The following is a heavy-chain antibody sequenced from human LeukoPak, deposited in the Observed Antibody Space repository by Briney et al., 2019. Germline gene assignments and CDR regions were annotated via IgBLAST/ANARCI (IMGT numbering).Heavy chain of an antibody. D-gene: IGHD3-3*01. V-gene: IGHV1-18*01. CDR1: GYTFTSYG. CDR2: ISAYNGNT. Sequence: ASVKVSCKASGYTFTSYGISWVRQAPGQGLEWMGWISAYNGNTNYAQKLQGRVTMTTDTSTSTAYMELRSLRSDDTAVYYCARVEVLRFLEWFLGWFDPWGQGTLVTVSS. CDR3: ARVEVLRFLEWFLGWFDP. J-gene: IGHJ5*02.